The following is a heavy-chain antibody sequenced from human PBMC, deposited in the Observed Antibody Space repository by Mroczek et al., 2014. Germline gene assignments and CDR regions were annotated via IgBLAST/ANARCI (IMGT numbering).Heavy chain of an antibody. CDR2: IFYSGST. CDR1: GDSISGFY. V-gene: IGHV4-59*01. D-gene: IGHD2-2*01. J-gene: IGHJ4*02. Sequence: VQLLETGPGLVKPSETLSLNCSVSGDSISGFYWSWIRQPPGKGLEWIGYIFYSGSTNYNPSLESRVTISEDTSKNQFSLRLTSLTAADTAVYYCARAVGCSSVSCRLFDYWGRGIRVTVSS. CDR3: ARAVGCSSVSCRLFDY.